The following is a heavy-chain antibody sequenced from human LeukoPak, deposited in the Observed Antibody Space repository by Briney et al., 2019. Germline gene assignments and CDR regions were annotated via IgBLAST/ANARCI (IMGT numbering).Heavy chain of an antibody. J-gene: IGHJ4*02. CDR3: TRGSLSGSSRDY. D-gene: IGHD1-26*01. CDR1: GYTFTGYD. V-gene: IGHV1-8*01. Sequence: ASEKVSCKASGYTFTGYDINWVRQATGQGLEWMGWMNPNTGDTGYAQKFQGRVTMTRNTSIDTAYMELSGLRSEDTAVYYCTRGSLSGSSRDYWGQGTLVTVSS. CDR2: MNPNTGDT.